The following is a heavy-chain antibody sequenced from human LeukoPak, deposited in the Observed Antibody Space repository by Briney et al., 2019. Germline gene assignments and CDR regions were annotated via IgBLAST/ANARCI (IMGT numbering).Heavy chain of an antibody. CDR2: ISGSGGST. D-gene: IGHD3-10*01. CDR1: GFTFSSYA. V-gene: IGHV3-23*01. Sequence: GGSLRLSCAASGFTFSSYAMSWVRQAPGKGLEWVSAISGSGGSTYYADSVKGRFTISRDNSKNTLYLQMNSLRAEDTAVYYCAKVRAEYYYGSGSLDDAFDIWGQGTMVTVSS. J-gene: IGHJ3*02. CDR3: AKVRAEYYYGSGSLDDAFDI.